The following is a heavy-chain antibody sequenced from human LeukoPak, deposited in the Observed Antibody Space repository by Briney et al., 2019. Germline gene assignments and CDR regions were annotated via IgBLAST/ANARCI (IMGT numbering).Heavy chain of an antibody. D-gene: IGHD6-6*01. J-gene: IGHJ5*02. CDR2: IIPIFGTA. V-gene: IGHV1-69*13. CDR1: GGTFSSYA. CDR3: ARERPTIAARSSNWFDP. Sequence: ASVKVSCKASGGTFSSYAISWVRQAPGQGLEWMGGIIPIFGTANYAQKFQGRVTITADESTSTAYMELSSLRSEDTAVYYCARERPTIAARSSNWFDPWGQGTLVTVSS.